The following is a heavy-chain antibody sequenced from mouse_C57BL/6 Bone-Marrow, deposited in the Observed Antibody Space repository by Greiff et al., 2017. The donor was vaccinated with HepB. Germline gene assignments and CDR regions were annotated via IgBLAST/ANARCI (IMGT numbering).Heavy chain of an antibody. V-gene: IGHV1-64*01. J-gene: IGHJ1*03. CDR1: GYTFTSYW. CDR2: IHPNSGST. CDR3: ARGRGLRRIWYFDV. Sequence: QVQLQQSGAELVKPGASVKLSCKASGYTFTSYWMHWVKQRPGQGLEWIGMIHPNSGSTNYNEKFKSKATLTVDKSSSTAYMQLSSLTSEDSAVYYCARGRGLRRIWYFDVWGTGTTVTVSS. D-gene: IGHD2-2*01.